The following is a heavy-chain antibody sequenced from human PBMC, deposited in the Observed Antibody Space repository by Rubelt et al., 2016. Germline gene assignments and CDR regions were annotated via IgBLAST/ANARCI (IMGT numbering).Heavy chain of an antibody. J-gene: IGHJ4*02. D-gene: IGHD1-26*01. Sequence: QVQLQESGPGLVKPSATLSLNCTVSDGSLDGNYWSWVRQPPGKGLEWIGYIYYSGTTNYNPSLKSRITLSVDTSKNQFSLKRSSVTAADTAVYYCARDQAIGSGSYFRSAGNWGQGSLVTVSS. CDR1: DGSLDGNY. V-gene: IGHV4-59*01. CDR2: IYYSGTT. CDR3: ARDQAIGSGSYFRSAGN.